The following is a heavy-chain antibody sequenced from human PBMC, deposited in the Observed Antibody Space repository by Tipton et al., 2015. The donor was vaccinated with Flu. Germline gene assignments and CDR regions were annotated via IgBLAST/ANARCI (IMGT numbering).Heavy chain of an antibody. Sequence: LRLSCTVSGASVNIENSYWVWIRKSLGRGLEWIGTIYNTGLTNYNPSLKSRVTVSLDMSKNQFSLNVSLVTAADTATYFCARGNWNSNYDNWFDPWGQGTPFTVSS. CDR2: IYNTGLT. V-gene: IGHV4-39*07. CDR3: ARGNWNSNYDNWFDP. J-gene: IGHJ5*02. D-gene: IGHD1-1*01. CDR1: GASVNIENSY.